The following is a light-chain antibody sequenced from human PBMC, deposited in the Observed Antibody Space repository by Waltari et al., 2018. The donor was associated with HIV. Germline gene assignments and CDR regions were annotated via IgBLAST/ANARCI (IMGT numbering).Light chain of an antibody. J-gene: IGLJ3*02. Sequence: QSALTQPASVSGSRGQSITIYCTGTNSDLGAYALVSWYQHHPGDAPQLIIYEVSYRPSGVSDRFSGSKSINATSLTISGLQADDEADYYCCSYTSAATWVFGGGTKVTVL. CDR2: EVS. V-gene: IGLV2-14*01. CDR1: NSDLGAYAL. CDR3: CSYTSAATWV.